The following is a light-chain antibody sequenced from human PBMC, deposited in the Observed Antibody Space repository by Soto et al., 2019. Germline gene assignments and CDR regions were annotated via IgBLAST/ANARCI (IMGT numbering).Light chain of an antibody. J-gene: IGLJ1*01. CDR1: SSDVGAYNY. Sequence: QSALTQPASVSGSPGQSLTISCTGTSSDVGAYNYVSWYQQHPGKAPKPIIYDVNNRPSGVSNRLSGAKSGNTASLTISGLQAEDEADYYCTSYTTSSLYVFGTGTKVTVL. CDR2: DVN. CDR3: TSYTTSSLYV. V-gene: IGLV2-14*01.